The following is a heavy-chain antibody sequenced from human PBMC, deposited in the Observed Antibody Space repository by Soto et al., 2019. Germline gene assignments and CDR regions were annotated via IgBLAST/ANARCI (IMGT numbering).Heavy chain of an antibody. V-gene: IGHV3-30*04. D-gene: IGHD3-16*01. Sequence: GGSLRLSCAASGFTFSSYAMHWVRQAPGKGLEWVAVISYDGSKKYYADSVKGRFTISRDNSKNTLYLQMNSLRAEDTAVYYCARGGSGGYYYGMDVWGQGTTVTVSS. CDR1: GFTFSSYA. CDR2: ISYDGSKK. J-gene: IGHJ6*02. CDR3: ARGGSGGYYYGMDV.